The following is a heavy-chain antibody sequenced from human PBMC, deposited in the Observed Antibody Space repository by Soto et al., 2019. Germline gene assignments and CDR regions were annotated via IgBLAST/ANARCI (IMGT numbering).Heavy chain of an antibody. D-gene: IGHD3-10*01. J-gene: IGHJ6*02. CDR3: ARGIKRYYYYGMDV. CDR2: IVPIFGTA. V-gene: IGHV1-69*13. CDR1: GGTFSSYA. Sequence: SVKVSCKASGGTFSSYAISWVRQAPGQGLEWMGGIVPIFGTANYAQKFQGRVTITADESTSTAYMELSSLRSEDTAVYYCARGIKRYYYYGMDVWGQGTTVTVSS.